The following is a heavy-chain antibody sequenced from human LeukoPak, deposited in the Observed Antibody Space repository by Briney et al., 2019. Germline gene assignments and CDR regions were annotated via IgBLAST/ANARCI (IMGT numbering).Heavy chain of an antibody. V-gene: IGHV3-23*01. CDR1: GFTFSNYA. Sequence: GGSLRLSCAASGFTFSNYAMSWVRQAPGKGLEWVSTIGGSGTSTYYADSVKGRFTISRDNSKNTLYLQMNSLRAEDTAVYYCAKGLGSVVRGAFDDWGQGTLVTVSS. D-gene: IGHD3-10*01. CDR3: AKGLGSVVRGAFDD. CDR2: IGGSGTST. J-gene: IGHJ4*02.